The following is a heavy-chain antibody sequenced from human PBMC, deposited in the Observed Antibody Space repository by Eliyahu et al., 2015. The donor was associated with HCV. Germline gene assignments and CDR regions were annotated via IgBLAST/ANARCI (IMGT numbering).Heavy chain of an antibody. D-gene: IGHD3-3*01. Sequence: EVQLAESGGGLVEPGGSLRLSCTXSGFTFXNAWMNWVRQAPGRGLEWVGRIKSKSDGGTTDYAAPVKGRCTISRDDSKNTLYLEIYGLKTEDTAVYYCTTVQRGGGFWNGHETAFDIWGQGTMVAVSS. J-gene: IGHJ3*02. CDR2: IKSKSDGGTT. CDR3: TTVQRGGGFWNGHETAFDI. V-gene: IGHV3-15*01. CDR1: GFTFXNAW.